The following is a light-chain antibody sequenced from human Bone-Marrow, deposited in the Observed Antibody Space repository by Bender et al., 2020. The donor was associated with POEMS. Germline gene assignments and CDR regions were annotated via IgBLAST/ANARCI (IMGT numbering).Light chain of an antibody. V-gene: IGLV2-14*01. CDR3: SSYTTSSIVV. Sequence: QSALTQPASVSGSPGQLITISCTGTNSDIGTYNYVSWYQQHPGQAPKLLIYDVNNRPSGVSNRFSGSKSGNTASLTISGLQAEDEAEFYCSSYTTSSIVVFGGGTKLTVL. CDR2: DVN. J-gene: IGLJ2*01. CDR1: NSDIGTYNY.